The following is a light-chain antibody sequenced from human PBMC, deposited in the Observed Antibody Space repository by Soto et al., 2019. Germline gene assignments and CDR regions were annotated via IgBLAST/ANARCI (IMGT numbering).Light chain of an antibody. CDR2: KVS. V-gene: IGKV2-30*01. CDR3: IQGTHWPRT. Sequence: DVVMTQSPLSLPVTLGQPASISCRSSQSLVYSDGNTYLNWFQQRPGQSPRPLIYKVSNRDSGVPDRFSGSGSGTDFTLKISRVEAEDVGVYYCIQGTHWPRTFGQGTKLEIK. J-gene: IGKJ2*01. CDR1: QSLVYSDGNTY.